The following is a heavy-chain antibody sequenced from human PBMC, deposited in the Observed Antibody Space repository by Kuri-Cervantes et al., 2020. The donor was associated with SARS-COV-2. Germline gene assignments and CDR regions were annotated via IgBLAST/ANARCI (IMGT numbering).Heavy chain of an antibody. CDR1: GFTVSTNY. V-gene: IGHV3-53*01. CDR2: IYSGGTT. D-gene: IGHD6-19*01. J-gene: IGHJ2*01. Sequence: LSLTCAASGFTVSTNYMSWVRQAPGKGLEWVSIIYSGGTTYYADSVKGRFTISRDNSKNTVNLQMNSLRGEDTALYYCARAGYSTGWFPDWYFDPWGRGTLVTVSS. CDR3: ARAGYSTGWFPDWYFDP.